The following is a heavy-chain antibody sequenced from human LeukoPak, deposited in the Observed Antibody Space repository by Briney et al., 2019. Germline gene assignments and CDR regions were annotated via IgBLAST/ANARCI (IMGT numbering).Heavy chain of an antibody. J-gene: IGHJ5*02. CDR2: INPNSGGT. CDR1: GYTFTGYY. Sequence: ASVKVSCKASGYTFTGYYMHWVRQAPGQGLEWMGWINPNSGGTNYAQKFQGRVTMTRDTSISTAYMELSRLRSDDTAVYYCARSSSGWYYSNWFDPWGQGTLVTVSS. CDR3: ARSSSGWYYSNWFDP. D-gene: IGHD6-19*01. V-gene: IGHV1-2*02.